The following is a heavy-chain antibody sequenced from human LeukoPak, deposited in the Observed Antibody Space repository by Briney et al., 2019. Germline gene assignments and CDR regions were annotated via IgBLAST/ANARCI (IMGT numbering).Heavy chain of an antibody. CDR3: ARAQYSSGWYVDY. V-gene: IGHV4-59*08. J-gene: IGHJ4*02. CDR2: IYYSGST. Sequence: SETLSLTCTVSGGSISSHYWSWIRQPPGKGLEWIGYIYYSGSTNYNPSLKSRVTISVDTSKNQFSLKLSSVTAADTAVYYCARAQYSSGWYVDYWGQGTLVTVSS. CDR1: GGSISSHY. D-gene: IGHD6-19*01.